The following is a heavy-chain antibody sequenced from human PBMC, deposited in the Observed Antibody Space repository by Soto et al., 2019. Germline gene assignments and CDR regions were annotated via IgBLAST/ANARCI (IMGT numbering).Heavy chain of an antibody. CDR2: LNHSGST. D-gene: IGHD3-22*01. Sequence: SETLSLTCAVYGGSFSGYYWSWIRQPPGKGLESIGDLNHSGSTNYNPSLKSRVSISVDTSNNQFSMKLSSVTAADTAVYYCARGQNHYDSSGYYYYHWFDPWGQGTLVTVSS. J-gene: IGHJ5*02. V-gene: IGHV4-34*01. CDR3: ARGQNHYDSSGYYYYHWFDP. CDR1: GGSFSGYY.